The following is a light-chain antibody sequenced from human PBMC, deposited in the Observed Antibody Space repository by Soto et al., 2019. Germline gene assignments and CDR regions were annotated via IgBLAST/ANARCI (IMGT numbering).Light chain of an antibody. CDR2: GAS. V-gene: IGKV3-20*01. J-gene: IGKJ1*01. CDR1: QSVSSN. CDR3: QQYGSSPRT. Sequence: MRQSPTTLSVSPGERATLSCRASQSVSSNLAWYQQKPGQAPRLLIYGASNRATGIPDRFSGSGSGTDFTLTISRLEPEDFAVYYCQQYGSSPRTFGQGTKV.